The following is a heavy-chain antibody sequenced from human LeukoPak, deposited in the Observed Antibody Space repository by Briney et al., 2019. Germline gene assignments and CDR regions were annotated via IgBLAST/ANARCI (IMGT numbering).Heavy chain of an antibody. Sequence: GGSLRLSCAASGFTFSTYSMNWVRQAPGKGLEWVSSISSSSYIHYADSMKGRFTISRDNSKNTLYLQMNSLRAEDTAVYYCAKLSAQWLVRDYFDYWGQGTLVTVSS. CDR1: GFTFSTYS. V-gene: IGHV3-21*01. CDR2: ISSSSYI. CDR3: AKLSAQWLVRDYFDY. J-gene: IGHJ4*02. D-gene: IGHD6-19*01.